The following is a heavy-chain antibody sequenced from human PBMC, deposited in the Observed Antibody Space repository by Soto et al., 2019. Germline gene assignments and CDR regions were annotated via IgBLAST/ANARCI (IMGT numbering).Heavy chain of an antibody. V-gene: IGHV3-66*01. CDR3: ARDLPQKNNNPRWDHSYYYYGMDV. J-gene: IGHJ6*02. D-gene: IGHD1-1*01. Sequence: EVQLVESGGGLVQPGGSLRLSCASSGFTVSSNYMSWVRQAPGKGLEWVSVIYSGGSTYYADSVKGRFTISRDNSKNTLYLQMNSLRAEDTAVYYCARDLPQKNNNPRWDHSYYYYGMDVWGQGTTVTVSS. CDR2: IYSGGST. CDR1: GFTVSSNY.